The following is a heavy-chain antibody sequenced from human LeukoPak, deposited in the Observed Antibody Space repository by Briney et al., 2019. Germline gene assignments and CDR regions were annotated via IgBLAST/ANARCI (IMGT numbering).Heavy chain of an antibody. D-gene: IGHD3-9*01. CDR2: INHSGST. Sequence: SETLSLTCAVYGGSFSGYYWSWIRQPPGKGLEWIGEINHSGSTNYNPSLKSRVTISVDTSKNQFSLKLSSVTAADTAVYYCARNDILTGYTRRFDPWGQGTLVTVSS. CDR1: GGSFSGYY. V-gene: IGHV4-34*01. J-gene: IGHJ5*02. CDR3: ARNDILTGYTRRFDP.